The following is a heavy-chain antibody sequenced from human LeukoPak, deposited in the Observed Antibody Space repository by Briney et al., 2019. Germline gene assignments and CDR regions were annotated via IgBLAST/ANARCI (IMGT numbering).Heavy chain of an antibody. V-gene: IGHV4-38-2*01. CDR3: ARLTGGDGYKYYYYMDV. CDR1: GYSISSGYY. CDR2: IYHSGST. D-gene: IGHD5-24*01. J-gene: IGHJ6*03. Sequence: SETLSLTCAVSGYSISSGYYWGWIRQPPGKGLEWIGSIYHSGSTYYNPSLKSRVIISVETSKNQFSLKLRSGTAADTAVYYCARLTGGDGYKYYYYMDVWGKGTTVTVSS.